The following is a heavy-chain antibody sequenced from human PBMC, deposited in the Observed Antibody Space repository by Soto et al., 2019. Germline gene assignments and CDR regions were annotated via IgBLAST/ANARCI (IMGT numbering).Heavy chain of an antibody. Sequence: QVQLVQSGAEVRKPGASVRVTCQASGYNFDSYGLNWVRQAPGQGLAWMGWISTYTGNTDFAPRFHGSPMLISDTAKKTAYMELKTLSSDVTAVYYFVRDVSVASGSFGGYWGQGTLVSVAS. V-gene: IGHV1-18*04. J-gene: IGHJ4*02. D-gene: IGHD3-16*01. CDR3: VRDVSVASGSFGGY. CDR1: GYNFDSYG. CDR2: ISTYTGNT.